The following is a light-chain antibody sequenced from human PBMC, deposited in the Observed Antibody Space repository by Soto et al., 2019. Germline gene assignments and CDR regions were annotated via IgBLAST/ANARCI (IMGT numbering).Light chain of an antibody. V-gene: IGKV3-11*01. CDR2: DAS. J-gene: IGKJ5*01. CDR1: QSVSSY. CDR3: QQRSNWPIT. Sequence: EIVLTQSPVPLSLSPGERATLSCKASQSVSSYLAWYQQKPGQAPRLLIYDASNRATGIPARFSGSGSGTDFTLTISSLEPEDFAVYYCQQRSNWPITLGQGTRLEIK.